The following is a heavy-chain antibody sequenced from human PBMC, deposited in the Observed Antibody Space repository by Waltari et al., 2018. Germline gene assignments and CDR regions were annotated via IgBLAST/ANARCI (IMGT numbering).Heavy chain of an antibody. Sequence: QVQLVQSGAEVKKPGASVKVSCKASGYTFTSYYMHWVRQAPGQGLEWMGIINPSGGSRSYAQKFQGRVTMTRDTSTSTVYMELSSLRSEDTAVYYCARASITIFGVVDYYFDYWGQGTLVTVSS. CDR2: INPSGGSR. CDR1: GYTFTSYY. CDR3: ARASITIFGVVDYYFDY. J-gene: IGHJ4*02. V-gene: IGHV1-46*01. D-gene: IGHD3-3*01.